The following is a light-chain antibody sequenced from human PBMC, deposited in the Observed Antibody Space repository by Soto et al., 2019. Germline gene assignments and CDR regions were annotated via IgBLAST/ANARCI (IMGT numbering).Light chain of an antibody. V-gene: IGKV3D-20*02. Sequence: EIVLTQSPGTLSLSPGERATLSCRASQSVSSSYLAWYQQKPGQAPRLLIYGASSRATGVPARFSGGGSGTDFTLTISSLEPEDFAVYYCQQRSNWPKTFGQGTKVDIK. CDR1: QSVSSSY. CDR2: GAS. J-gene: IGKJ1*01. CDR3: QQRSNWPKT.